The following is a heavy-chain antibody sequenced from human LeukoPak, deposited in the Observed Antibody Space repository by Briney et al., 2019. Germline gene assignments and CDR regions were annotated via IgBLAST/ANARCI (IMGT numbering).Heavy chain of an antibody. Sequence: GGSLRLCCAASGFTFSSYGMHWVRQAPGKGLEWVAVIWYDGSNKYYADSVKGRFTISRDNSKNTLNLQMNSLRAEDTAVYYCAKASGSYYHHHFDYWGQGTLVTVSS. CDR3: AKASGSYYHHHFDY. J-gene: IGHJ4*02. V-gene: IGHV3-33*06. CDR1: GFTFSSYG. CDR2: IWYDGSNK. D-gene: IGHD3-10*01.